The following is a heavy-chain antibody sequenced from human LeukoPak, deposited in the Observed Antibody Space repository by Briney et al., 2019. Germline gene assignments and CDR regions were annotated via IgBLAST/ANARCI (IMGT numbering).Heavy chain of an antibody. Sequence: GESLKISCKGSGYSFTSYWIGWVRQVPGKGLEWMGIIYPVDSDTRYSPSFQGRVTISADKSISTAYLQWSSLKASDTAMYYCARRPHCSTTSCYDFDYWGQGTLVSVSS. CDR3: ARRPHCSTTSCYDFDY. V-gene: IGHV5-51*01. CDR2: IYPVDSDT. D-gene: IGHD2-2*01. CDR1: GYSFTSYW. J-gene: IGHJ4*02.